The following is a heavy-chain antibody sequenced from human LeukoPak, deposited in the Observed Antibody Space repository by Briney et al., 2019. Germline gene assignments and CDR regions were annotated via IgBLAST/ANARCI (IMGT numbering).Heavy chain of an antibody. V-gene: IGHV5-51*01. J-gene: IGHJ4*02. Sequence: GASLQISCKGSGSIFPSHWIGWVRPLPGKGLEWMGIIYPGDSDTRYSPSFQGQVTISADKSISTAYLQWSSLKASDTAMYYCARRMGSYYTPFDYWGQGTLVTVSS. CDR2: IYPGDSDT. CDR3: ARRMGSYYTPFDY. D-gene: IGHD3-10*01. CDR1: GSIFPSHW.